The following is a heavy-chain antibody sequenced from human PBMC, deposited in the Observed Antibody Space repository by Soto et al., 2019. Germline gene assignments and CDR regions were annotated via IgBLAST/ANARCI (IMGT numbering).Heavy chain of an antibody. V-gene: IGHV1-18*01. Sequence: GASVKVSCKASGYTFTSYGISWVRQAPGQGLEWMGWISAYNGNTNYAQKLQGRVTMTTDTSICTAYLQWSSLKASDTAMYYCARQLQANYYDSSGYHVNWFDPWGQGTLVPVTS. J-gene: IGHJ5*02. CDR1: GYTFTSYG. D-gene: IGHD3-22*01. CDR2: ISAYNGNT. CDR3: ARQLQANYYDSSGYHVNWFDP.